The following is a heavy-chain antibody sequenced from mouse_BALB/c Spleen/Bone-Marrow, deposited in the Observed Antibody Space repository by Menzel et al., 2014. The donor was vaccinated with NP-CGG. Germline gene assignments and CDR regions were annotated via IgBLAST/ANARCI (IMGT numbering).Heavy chain of an antibody. CDR1: CFSFPSYW. D-gene: IGHD1-1*01. J-gene: IGHJ2*01. CDR2: IDPSDSYT. CDR3: ARDSITTVVATDY. Sequence: QVHLQQFGAEPVKPGASVKMACKASCFSFPSYWMHWVKQRPGQGPGGDGEIDPSDSYTNYNQKFKGKATLTVDKSSSTAYMQLSSLTSEDSAVYYCARDSITTVVATDYWGQGTTLTVSS. V-gene: IGHV1-69*02.